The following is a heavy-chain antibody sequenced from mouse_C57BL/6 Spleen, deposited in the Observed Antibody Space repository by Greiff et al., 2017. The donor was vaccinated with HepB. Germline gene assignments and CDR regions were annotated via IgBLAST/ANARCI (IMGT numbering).Heavy chain of an antibody. J-gene: IGHJ3*01. V-gene: IGHV1-39*01. CDR3: ARSGHEYPTGFAY. CDR2: INPNYGTT. CDR1: GYSFTDYN. D-gene: IGHD5-1*01. Sequence: EVKLMESGPELVKPGASVKISCKASGYSFTDYNMNWVKQSNGKSLEWIGVINPNYGTTSYNQKFKGKATLTVDQSSSTAYMQLNSLTSEDSAVYYCARSGHEYPTGFAYWGQGTLVTVSA.